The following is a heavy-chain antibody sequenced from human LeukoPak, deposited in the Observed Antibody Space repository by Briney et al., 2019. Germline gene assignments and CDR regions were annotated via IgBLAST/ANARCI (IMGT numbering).Heavy chain of an antibody. J-gene: IGHJ4*02. V-gene: IGHV3-21*01. CDR2: ISSSSSYI. Sequence: GGSLRLSCAASGFTFSSYNMNWVRQAPGKGLEWVSSISSSSSYIYYADSVKGRFTISRDNAKKSLYLQMNSLRAEDTAVYYCARGNSDYVLGRLFDYWGQGTLVTVSS. CDR1: GFTFSSYN. D-gene: IGHD4-11*01. CDR3: ARGNSDYVLGRLFDY.